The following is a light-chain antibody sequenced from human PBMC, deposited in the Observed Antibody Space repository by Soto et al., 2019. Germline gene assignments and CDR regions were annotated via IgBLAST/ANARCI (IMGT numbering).Light chain of an antibody. CDR3: VLYMGSGIGI. V-gene: IGLV8-61*01. J-gene: IGLJ2*01. Sequence: QTAVTQEPSFSVSPGGTVTLTCGLSAGSVSTRYYPSWYQQTPGQAPRTLIYSTNTRSSGVPDRFSGTILVNKAALTITGAQADDESEYYCVLYMGSGIGIFGGGTKVTVL. CDR2: STN. CDR1: AGSVSTRYY.